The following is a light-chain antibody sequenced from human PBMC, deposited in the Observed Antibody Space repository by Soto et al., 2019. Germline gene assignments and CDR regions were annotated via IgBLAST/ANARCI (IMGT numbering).Light chain of an antibody. CDR2: AAS. J-gene: IGKJ4*01. CDR3: QQSYSSPLT. CDR1: QNVSHY. Sequence: DIQMTQSPSSLSASVGDRVTITCRASQNVSHYLNWYQQKPGKAPKLLIYAASRLQSGVPSRFSGSGSGTDFTLTISSLQPEDFASYYCQQSYSSPLTFGGGSEVEIK. V-gene: IGKV1-39*01.